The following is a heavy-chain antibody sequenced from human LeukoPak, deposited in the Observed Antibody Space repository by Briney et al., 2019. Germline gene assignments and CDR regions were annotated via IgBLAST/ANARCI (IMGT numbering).Heavy chain of an antibody. Sequence: SVKVSCKASGGTFSSYAISWVRQAPGQGLEWMGRIIPILGIANYAQKFQGRVTITADKSTSTAYMELSSLRSEDTAVYYCARRPYSSSWSGEFDPWGQGTLVTVSS. J-gene: IGHJ5*02. CDR1: GGTFSSYA. CDR2: IIPILGIA. D-gene: IGHD6-13*01. CDR3: ARRPYSSSWSGEFDP. V-gene: IGHV1-69*04.